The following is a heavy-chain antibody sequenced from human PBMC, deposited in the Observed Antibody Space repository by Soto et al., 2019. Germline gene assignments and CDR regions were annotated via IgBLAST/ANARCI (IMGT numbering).Heavy chain of an antibody. CDR1: GFTFSSYE. V-gene: IGHV3-48*03. CDR3: AKDATDQQEMSTTPYYFDY. D-gene: IGHD1-1*01. J-gene: IGHJ4*02. Sequence: GGSLRLSCAASGFTFSSYEMNWVRQAPGKGLEWVSYISSSGSTIYYADSVKGRFTISRDNAKNSLYLQMNSLRVEDTAVYYCAKDATDQQEMSTTPYYFDYWGQGTLVTVSS. CDR2: ISSSGSTI.